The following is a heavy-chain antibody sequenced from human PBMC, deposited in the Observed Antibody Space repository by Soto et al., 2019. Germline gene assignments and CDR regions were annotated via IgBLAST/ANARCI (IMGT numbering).Heavy chain of an antibody. J-gene: IGHJ4*02. D-gene: IGHD6-13*01. CDR3: ASSGSSWTTFDY. CDR2: INPSGGST. Sequence: ASVKVSCKAPGYTFTSYYMHWVRQAPGQGLEWMGIINPSGGSTSYAQKFQGRVTMTRDTSTSTVYMELSSLRSEDTAVYYCASSGSSWTTFDYWGRGTLVTVSS. V-gene: IGHV1-46*01. CDR1: GYTFTSYY.